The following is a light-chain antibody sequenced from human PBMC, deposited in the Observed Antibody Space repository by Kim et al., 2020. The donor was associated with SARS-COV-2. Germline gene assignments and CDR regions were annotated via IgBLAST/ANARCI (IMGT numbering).Light chain of an antibody. CDR3: QQYYTYPWT. V-gene: IGKV1-5*03. Sequence: ASVGDRVTITCRASQSISLWLAWYQQKPGKAPKLLIYESSTLASGVPSRLSGSASGTEFTLTISSLQPDDFAIYYCQQYYTYPWTFGRGTKVDIK. CDR1: QSISLW. CDR2: ESS. J-gene: IGKJ1*01.